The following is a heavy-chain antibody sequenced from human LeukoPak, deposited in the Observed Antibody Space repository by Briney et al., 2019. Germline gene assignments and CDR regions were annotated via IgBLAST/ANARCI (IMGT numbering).Heavy chain of an antibody. CDR1: GFTFSSYA. CDR3: AKAYSDYDIYYYYYGMDV. V-gene: IGHV3-30-3*01. CDR2: ISYDGSNK. J-gene: IGHJ6*02. D-gene: IGHD5-12*01. Sequence: TGGSLRLSCAASGFTFSSYAMRWVRQAPGKGLEWVAVISYDGSNKYYADSVKGRFTISRDNSKNTLYLQMNSLRAEDTAVYYCAKAYSDYDIYYYYYGMDVWGQGTTVTVSS.